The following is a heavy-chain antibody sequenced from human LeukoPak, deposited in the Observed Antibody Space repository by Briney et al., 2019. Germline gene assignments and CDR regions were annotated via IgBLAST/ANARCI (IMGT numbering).Heavy chain of an antibody. Sequence: GGSLRLSCAASGFTFSSYAMSWVCQAPGKGLEWVSAISGSGGSTYYADSVKGRFTISRDNSKNTLYLQMNRLRAEDTAVYYCAKVVVVTNKFDYWGQGTLVTVSS. V-gene: IGHV3-23*01. J-gene: IGHJ4*02. CDR2: ISGSGGST. CDR1: GFTFSSYA. D-gene: IGHD2-21*01. CDR3: AKVVVVTNKFDY.